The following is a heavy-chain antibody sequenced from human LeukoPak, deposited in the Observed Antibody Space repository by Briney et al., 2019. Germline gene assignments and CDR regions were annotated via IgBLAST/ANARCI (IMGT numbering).Heavy chain of an antibody. D-gene: IGHD2-2*01. J-gene: IGHJ3*02. CDR1: GFTFSSYA. CDR2: ISYDGSNK. Sequence: GRSLRLSCAASGFTFSSYAMHWVRQAPGKGLEWVAVISYDGSNKYYADSVKGRFTISRDNSKNTLYLQMNSPRAEDTAVYYCARSALGYCSSTSCLYAFDIWGQGTMVTVSS. V-gene: IGHV3-30*04. CDR3: ARSALGYCSSTSCLYAFDI.